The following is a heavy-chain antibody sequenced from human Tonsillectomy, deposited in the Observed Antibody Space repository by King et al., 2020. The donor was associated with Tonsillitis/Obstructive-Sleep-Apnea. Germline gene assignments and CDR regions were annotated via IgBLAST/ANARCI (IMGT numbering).Heavy chain of an antibody. CDR2: ISYDGSNK. J-gene: IGHJ4*02. Sequence: VQLVESGGGVVQPGRSLRLSCAASGFTFSSYGMHWVRQAPGKGLEWVAVISYDGSNKYYADSVKGRFTISRDNSKTTLYLQMNSLRAEDTAVYYCARGAVVVAATRGPDYWGQGTLVTVSS. CDR1: GFTFSSYG. V-gene: IGHV3-30*03. CDR3: ARGAVVVAATRGPDY. D-gene: IGHD2-15*01.